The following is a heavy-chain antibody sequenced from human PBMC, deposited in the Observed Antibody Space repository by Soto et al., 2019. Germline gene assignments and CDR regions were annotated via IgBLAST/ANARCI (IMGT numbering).Heavy chain of an antibody. J-gene: IGHJ4*02. CDR2: IIANNGNT. Sequence: ASVKVSCKASGYTFTSYGISWVRQAPGQGLEWMGGIIANNGNTNYAQKFQGRVTMTTDTSTSTAYMELSSLRSEDTAVYYYARGGYGGISDFDSWGQGTLVTVSS. D-gene: IGHD4-17*01. CDR1: GYTFTSYG. CDR3: ARGGYGGISDFDS. V-gene: IGHV1-18*01.